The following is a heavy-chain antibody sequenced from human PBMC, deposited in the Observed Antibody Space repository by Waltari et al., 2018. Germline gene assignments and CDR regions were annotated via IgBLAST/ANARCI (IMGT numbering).Heavy chain of an antibody. D-gene: IGHD3-10*01. CDR1: GGSISSSSYY. V-gene: IGHV4-39*07. J-gene: IGHJ2*01. CDR3: ARVSGMVQALAPFDL. CDR2: IYYSGST. Sequence: QLQLQESGPGLVKPSETLSLTCTVSGGSISSSSYYWGWIRQPPGKGLEWIGSIYYSGSTYYNPSLKSRVTISVDTSKNQFSLKLSSVTAADTAVYYCARVSGMVQALAPFDLWGRGTLVTVSS.